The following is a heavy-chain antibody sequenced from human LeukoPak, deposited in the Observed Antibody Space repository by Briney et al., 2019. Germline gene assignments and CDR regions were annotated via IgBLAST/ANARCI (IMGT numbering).Heavy chain of an antibody. J-gene: IGHJ6*02. V-gene: IGHV6-1*01. CDR2: TYYRSKWYN. D-gene: IGHD1-1*01. CDR3: ARGPLDWNDRSHYYYYGMDV. CDR1: GDSVSSNSAA. Sequence: SPTLSLTCAISGDSVSSNSAAWNWIRQSPSRGLEWLGRTYYRSKWYNDYAVSVKSRITINPDTSKNQFSLQLNSVTPEDTAVYYCARGPLDWNDRSHYYYYGMDVWGQGTTVTVSS.